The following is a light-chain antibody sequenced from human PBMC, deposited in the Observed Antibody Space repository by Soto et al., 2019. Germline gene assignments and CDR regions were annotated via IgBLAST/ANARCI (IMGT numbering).Light chain of an antibody. CDR3: LQDSSYST. J-gene: IGKJ1*01. CDR1: QSISNW. V-gene: IGKV1-5*01. CDR2: DAS. Sequence: DIPMTHSPSSLSDSVGARVTTTCRASQSISNWLAWYQQKPGKAPKLLIYDASTLESGVPSRFSGGGVGTDFTLTICSLQPDDFATYYSLQDSSYSTFGQGTKVDIK.